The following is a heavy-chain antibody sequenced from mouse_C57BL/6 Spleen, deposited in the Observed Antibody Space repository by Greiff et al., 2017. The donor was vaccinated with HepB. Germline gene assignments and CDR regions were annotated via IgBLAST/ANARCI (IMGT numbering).Heavy chain of an antibody. CDR1: GYTFTSYW. Sequence: VQLQQPGAELVRPGSSVKLSCKASGYTFTSYWMDWVKQRPGQGLEWIGNIYPSDSETHYNQKFKDKATLTVDKSSSTAYMQLSSLTSEDSAVYYCARSPYSNYGFYAMDYWGQGTSVTVSS. CDR3: ARSPYSNYGFYAMDY. CDR2: IYPSDSET. D-gene: IGHD2-5*01. J-gene: IGHJ4*01. V-gene: IGHV1-61*01.